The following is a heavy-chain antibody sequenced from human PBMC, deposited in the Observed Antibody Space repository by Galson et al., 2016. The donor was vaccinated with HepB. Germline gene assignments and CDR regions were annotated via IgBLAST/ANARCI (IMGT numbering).Heavy chain of an antibody. CDR2: INPSGGVT. CDR1: GYTFTSYY. Sequence: SVKVSCKASGYTFTSYYLHWVRQAPGQGLEWMGIINPSGGVTSYAQKFQCRVTMTSDTSTSTVYMELSSLTSDDSAVYYCARGLPGRRASHFDYWGQGTLVTVSS. J-gene: IGHJ4*02. CDR3: ARGLPGRRASHFDY. V-gene: IGHV1-46*01.